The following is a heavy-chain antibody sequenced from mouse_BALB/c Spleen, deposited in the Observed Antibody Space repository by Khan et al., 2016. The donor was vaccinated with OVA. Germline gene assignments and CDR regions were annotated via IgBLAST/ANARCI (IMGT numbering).Heavy chain of an antibody. CDR1: GYSITSGYA. D-gene: IGHD1-1*01. J-gene: IGHJ4*01. CDR2: ISYSGST. V-gene: IGHV3-2*02. Sequence: EVQLVESGPGLVKPSQSLSLTCTVTGYSITSGYAWNWIRQFPGNKPEWMGYISYSGSTSYNPSLRSRISITRDTSKNQFFLQLNSVTTEDTATYYCARKNYYGYAMDYWGQGTSVTVSS. CDR3: ARKNYYGYAMDY.